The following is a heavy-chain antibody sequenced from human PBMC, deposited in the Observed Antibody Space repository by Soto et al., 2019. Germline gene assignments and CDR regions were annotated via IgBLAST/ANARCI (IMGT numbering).Heavy chain of an antibody. V-gene: IGHV3-23*01. CDR2: ISGNVYNT. D-gene: IGHD3-22*01. Sequence: GGPLRLSWAASGFTFASHAMSLVRTTPGKGPEWVSGISGNVYNTYYADSVKGRFTISRDNSKNTLFLQMSSLRVEDTAVYYCAKGSYDSDPLSRYDSSAYQASVYYALDVWGQGTTVTVFS. J-gene: IGHJ6*02. CDR3: AKGSYDSDPLSRYDSSAYQASVYYALDV. CDR1: GFTFASHA.